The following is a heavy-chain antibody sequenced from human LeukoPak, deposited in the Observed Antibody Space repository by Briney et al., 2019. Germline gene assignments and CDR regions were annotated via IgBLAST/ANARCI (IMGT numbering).Heavy chain of an antibody. CDR3: AKDHTHSTVIDY. V-gene: IGHV3-9*01. CDR2: ISWNSGSI. J-gene: IGHJ4*02. Sequence: GGSLRLSCAASGFTFDDYAMHWVRQAPGEGLEWVSCISWNSGSIGYADSVTGRFTIYRDTAKNSMYLQMTSLIAEDTALYYCAKDHTHSTVIDYWGQGTLVTVSS. D-gene: IGHD4-11*01. CDR1: GFTFDDYA.